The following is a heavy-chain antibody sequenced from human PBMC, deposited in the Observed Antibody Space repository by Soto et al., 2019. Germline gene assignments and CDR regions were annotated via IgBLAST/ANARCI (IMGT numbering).Heavy chain of an antibody. Sequence: QVQLQESGPGLVKPSETLSLTCTVSDGSISNYYWSWIRQPPGKGLEWIGYIYYSGTTNYNPSLKGRVTISVDPSKNQFSLKLRSVSTADTAVYYCARGASEAAALHWLDPWGQGILVTVSS. J-gene: IGHJ5*02. D-gene: IGHD2-2*01. CDR2: IYYSGTT. CDR3: ARGASEAAALHWLDP. CDR1: DGSISNYY. V-gene: IGHV4-59*01.